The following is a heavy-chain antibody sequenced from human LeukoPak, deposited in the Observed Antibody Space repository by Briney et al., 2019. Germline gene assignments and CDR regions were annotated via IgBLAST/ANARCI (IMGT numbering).Heavy chain of an antibody. J-gene: IGHJ3*02. CDR2: ISGSGGST. D-gene: IGHD3-22*01. Sequence: TGGSLRLSCAASGFTFSSYAMSWVRQAPGKGLEWVSAISGSGGSTYYADSVKGRFTISRDNSKNTLYLQMNSLRAEDTAVHYCAKYRITMIVVGGAFDIWGQGTMVTVSS. V-gene: IGHV3-23*01. CDR1: GFTFSSYA. CDR3: AKYRITMIVVGGAFDI.